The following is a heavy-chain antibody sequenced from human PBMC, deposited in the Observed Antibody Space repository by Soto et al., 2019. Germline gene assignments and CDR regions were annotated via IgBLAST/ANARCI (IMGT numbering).Heavy chain of an antibody. D-gene: IGHD2-15*01. CDR2: IYSGGST. Sequence: GGSLRLSCAASGFTVSSNYMSWVRQAPGKGLEWVSVIYSGGSTYYADSVKGRFTISRDNSKNTLYLQMNSLRAEDTALYYCASAVLVVVAAFDYWGQGTLVTVSS. V-gene: IGHV3-66*01. J-gene: IGHJ4*02. CDR1: GFTVSSNY. CDR3: ASAVLVVVAAFDY.